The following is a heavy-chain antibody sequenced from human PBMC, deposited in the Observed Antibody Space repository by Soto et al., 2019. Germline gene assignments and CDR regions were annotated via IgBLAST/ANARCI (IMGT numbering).Heavy chain of an antibody. J-gene: IGHJ3*02. D-gene: IGHD4-17*01. CDR3: ARVAEGAMTTVTDAFDI. Sequence: SETLSLTCAVYGGSFSGYYWSWIRQPPGKGLEWIGEINHSGSTNYNPSLKSRVTISVDTSKNQFSLKLSSVTAADTAVYYWARVAEGAMTTVTDAFDIWGQGTMVTVSS. CDR1: GGSFSGYY. V-gene: IGHV4-34*01. CDR2: INHSGST.